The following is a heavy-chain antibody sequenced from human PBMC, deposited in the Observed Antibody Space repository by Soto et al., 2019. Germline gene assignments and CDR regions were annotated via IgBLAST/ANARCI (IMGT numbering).Heavy chain of an antibody. CDR1: GFTFSSYW. CDR3: ARASFCSGGSCYNYFYYGMDV. V-gene: IGHV3-74*01. D-gene: IGHD2-15*01. CDR2: INSDGSST. J-gene: IGHJ6*02. Sequence: PGGSLRLSCAPSGFTFSSYWMHWVRQAPGKGLVWVSRINSDGSSTSYADSVKGRFTISRDNAKNTLYLQMNSLRAEDTAVYYCARASFCSGGSCYNYFYYGMDVWGQGTTVTVSS.